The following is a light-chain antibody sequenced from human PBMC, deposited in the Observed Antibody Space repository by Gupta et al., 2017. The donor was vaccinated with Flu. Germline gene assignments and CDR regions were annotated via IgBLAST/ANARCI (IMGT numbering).Light chain of an antibody. CDR2: DDS. J-gene: IGLJ3*02. CDR3: QVWDSSSDRGV. V-gene: IGLV3-21*02. CDR1: NIATKA. Sequence: GQTGRITYGGNNIATKAVHWYQQKPGQAPVLVVNDDSDRPSGIPERFSGANSGNTATLTISRVEAGDEADYYCQVWDSSSDRGVFGGGTKLTVL.